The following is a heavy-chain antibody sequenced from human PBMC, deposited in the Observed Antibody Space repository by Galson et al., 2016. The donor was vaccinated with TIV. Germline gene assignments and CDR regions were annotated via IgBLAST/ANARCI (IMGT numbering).Heavy chain of an antibody. CDR3: AREGNDGSGSYYYGLDV. CDR2: LGWLTSDNGDT. J-gene: IGHJ6*02. V-gene: IGHV1-18*01. CDR1: GYSFTTHG. Sequence: SVKVSCKAFGYSFTTHGISWVRQAPGQGLEWMGWLGWLTSDNGDTNYAQKFQGRVTLTADTSTKTAYLELRGLRSDDTAMYCCAREGNDGSGSYYYGLDVWGQGTTVTVSS. D-gene: IGHD1-1*01.